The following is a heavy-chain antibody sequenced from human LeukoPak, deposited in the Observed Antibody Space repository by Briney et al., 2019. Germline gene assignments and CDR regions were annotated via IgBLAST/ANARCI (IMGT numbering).Heavy chain of an antibody. CDR2: IDWDDDK. J-gene: IGHJ4*02. D-gene: IGHD3-10*01. CDR1: GFSLSTSGMC. Sequence: SGPALVKPTQTLTLTCTFSGFSLSTSGMCVSWIRQPPGKALEWLALIDWDDDKYYSTSLKTRLTISKDTSKNQVVLTMTNMDPVDKATYYCARKMDYYGSGSYYDYWGQGTLVTVSS. V-gene: IGHV2-70*01. CDR3: ARKMDYYGSGSYYDY.